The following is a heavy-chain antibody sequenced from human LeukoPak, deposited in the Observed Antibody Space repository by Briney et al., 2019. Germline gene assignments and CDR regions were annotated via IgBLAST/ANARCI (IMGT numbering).Heavy chain of an antibody. V-gene: IGHV4-34*01. D-gene: IGHD3-10*01. J-gene: IGHJ4*02. CDR1: GGSFSGYY. CDR3: ARVGGSGSYYRYFDH. Sequence: SETLSLTCPVYGGSFSGYYWSWIRQPPGKGLEWIGEINHSGSTNYNPSLKSRVTISVDTSKNQFSLKLSSVTGADTAVYYCARVGGSGSYYRYFDHWGQGTLVTVSS. CDR2: INHSGST.